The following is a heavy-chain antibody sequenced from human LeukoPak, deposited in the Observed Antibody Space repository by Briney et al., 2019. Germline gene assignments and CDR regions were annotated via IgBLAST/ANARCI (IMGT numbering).Heavy chain of an antibody. Sequence: GGSLRLSCAASGFTFSSHWMHWVRQAPGEGLVWVSRVNGPGDWTHYADSVRGRFIISRDNAENTISLQMNNLRAEDTAVYFCAREVFEGQRQSDAFDVWAKGQWSPSPQ. CDR1: GFTFSSHW. D-gene: IGHD6-25*01. CDR3: AREVFEGQRQSDAFDV. CDR2: VNGPGDWT. J-gene: IGHJ3*01. V-gene: IGHV3-74*01.